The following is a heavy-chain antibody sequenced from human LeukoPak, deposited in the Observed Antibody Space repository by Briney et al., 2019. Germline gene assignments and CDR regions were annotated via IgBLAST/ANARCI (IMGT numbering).Heavy chain of an antibody. CDR2: IGTAGDT. CDR3: AKALYYDILTGYYLDY. V-gene: IGHV3-13*01. D-gene: IGHD3-9*01. Sequence: GGSLRLSCAASGFTFSSYDMHWVRQATGKGLEWVSAIGTAGDTYYPGSVKGRFTISRDNSKNTLYLQMNSLRAEDTAVYYCAKALYYDILTGYYLDYWGQGTLVTVSS. J-gene: IGHJ4*02. CDR1: GFTFSSYD.